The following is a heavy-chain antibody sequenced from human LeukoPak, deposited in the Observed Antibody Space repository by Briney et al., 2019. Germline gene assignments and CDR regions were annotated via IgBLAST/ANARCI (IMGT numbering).Heavy chain of an antibody. J-gene: IGHJ5*02. CDR1: GGSFSGYY. V-gene: IGHV4-34*01. CDR3: ARGRDGYST. CDR2: MNHSGST. D-gene: IGHD5-24*01. Sequence: SETLSLTCAVYGGSFSGYYWSWIRQPPGKGLEWIGEMNHSGSTNYNPSLKSRVTISVDTSKNQFSLKLSSVTAADTAVYYCARGRDGYSTWGQGTLVTVSS.